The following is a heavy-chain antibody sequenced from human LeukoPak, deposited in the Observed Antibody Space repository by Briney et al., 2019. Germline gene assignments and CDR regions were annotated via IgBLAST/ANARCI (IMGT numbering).Heavy chain of an antibody. J-gene: IGHJ4*02. D-gene: IGHD6-19*01. V-gene: IGHV3-48*01. Sequence: HPGGSLRLSCVASGFTFSAYAMAWVRQAPGKGLECVSHITTGGSSTFHADSVKGRFTISRGNAKNSLYLQMNSLRGEDAAVYYCARVRYDSGWYDYWGQGALVIVS. CDR2: ITTGGSST. CDR1: GFTFSAYA. CDR3: ARVRYDSGWYDY.